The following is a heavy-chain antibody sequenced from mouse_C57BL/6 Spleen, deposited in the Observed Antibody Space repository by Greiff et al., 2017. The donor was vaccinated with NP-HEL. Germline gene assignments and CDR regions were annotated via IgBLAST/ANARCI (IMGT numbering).Heavy chain of an antibody. Sequence: VQLQQSGAELVRPGASVTLSCKASGYTFTDYEMHWVKQTPVHGLEWIGAIDPETGGTAYNQKFKGKAILTADKSSSTAYMELRSLTSEDSAVYYCTRGGDYGSSYENYFDYWGQGTTLTVSS. CDR3: TRGGDYGSSYENYFDY. J-gene: IGHJ2*01. CDR1: GYTFTDYE. V-gene: IGHV1-15*01. CDR2: IDPETGGT. D-gene: IGHD1-1*01.